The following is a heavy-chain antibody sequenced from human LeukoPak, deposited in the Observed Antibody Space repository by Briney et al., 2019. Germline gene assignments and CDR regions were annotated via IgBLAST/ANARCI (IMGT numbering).Heavy chain of an antibody. CDR2: IWSDGSNR. CDR3: VRDAQRGFDYSNSLKY. J-gene: IGHJ4*01. CDR1: GFIYRHDG. V-gene: IGHV3-33*01. D-gene: IGHD4-11*01. Sequence: PGGSLRLSCAASGFIYRHDGMHWVRQAPGKGLEWVAVIWSDGSNRFYAGSVKGRFTISRDNSQRTLFLQMNSLRVDDTAMYYCVRDAQRGFDYSNSLKYWGHGTLVTVSS.